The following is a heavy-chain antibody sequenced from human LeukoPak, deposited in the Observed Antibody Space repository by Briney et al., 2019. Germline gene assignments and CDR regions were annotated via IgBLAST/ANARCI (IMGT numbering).Heavy chain of an antibody. CDR2: ISAYNGNT. CDR1: GGTFSSYA. Sequence: ASVKVSCTASGGTFSSYAISWVRQAPGQGLEWMGWISAYNGNTNYAQKLQGRVTMTTDTSTSTAYMELRSLRSDDTAVYYCARLSDYYDSSGYYYVFDYWGQGTLVTVSS. D-gene: IGHD3-22*01. CDR3: ARLSDYYDSSGYYYVFDY. V-gene: IGHV1-18*01. J-gene: IGHJ4*02.